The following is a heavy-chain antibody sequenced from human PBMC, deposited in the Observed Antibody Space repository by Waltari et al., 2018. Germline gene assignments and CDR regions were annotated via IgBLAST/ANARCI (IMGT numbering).Heavy chain of an antibody. Sequence: QVQLQQSGPGLVKPSETLSLTCSVSGGSIASSFWIWLRQPPGKGLEWIGYIYSSGTSNSNPSLKSRVTISVDKSKNQFSLKLSSVTAADTAVYYCARDRGLESRDGPEYYFDYWGQGTLVTVSS. V-gene: IGHV4-59*01. CDR3: ARDRGLESRDGPEYYFDY. D-gene: IGHD3-10*01. CDR2: IYSSGTS. J-gene: IGHJ4*02. CDR1: GGSIASSF.